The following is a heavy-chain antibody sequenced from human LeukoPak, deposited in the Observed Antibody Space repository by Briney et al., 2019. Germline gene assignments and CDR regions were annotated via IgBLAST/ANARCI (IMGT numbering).Heavy chain of an antibody. D-gene: IGHD3-22*01. CDR3: AREALGDSSGYYYDNYYYYGMDV. V-gene: IGHV3-66*01. J-gene: IGHJ6*02. CDR2: IYSGGST. Sequence: GGSLRLSCAASGFTVSSNYVSWVRQAPGKGLEWVSVIYSGGSTYYADSVKGRFTISRDNSKNTLYLQMNSLRAEDTAVYYCAREALGDSSGYYYDNYYYYGMDVWGQGTTVTVSS. CDR1: GFTVSSNY.